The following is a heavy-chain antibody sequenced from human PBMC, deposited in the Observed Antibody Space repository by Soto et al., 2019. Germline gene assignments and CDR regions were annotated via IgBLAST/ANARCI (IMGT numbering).Heavy chain of an antibody. D-gene: IGHD2-2*01. V-gene: IGHV3-30*03. Sequence: QVQLVESGGGVVQPGRSLRLSCAASGFTFSSYGMHWVRQAPGKGLEWVAVISYDGSNKYYADSVKGRFTISRDNSKNTLYLQMNSLRAEDTAVYYCARDPRDIVVVPAAILSYYGMDVWGQGTTVTVSS. J-gene: IGHJ6*02. CDR1: GFTFSSYG. CDR3: ARDPRDIVVVPAAILSYYGMDV. CDR2: ISYDGSNK.